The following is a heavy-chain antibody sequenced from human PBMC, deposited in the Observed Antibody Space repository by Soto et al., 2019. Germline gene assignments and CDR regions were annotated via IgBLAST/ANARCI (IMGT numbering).Heavy chain of an antibody. D-gene: IGHD6-25*01. J-gene: IGHJ3*02. CDR2: ISGSGGST. CDR1: VFPFSSYA. Sequence: GGSLRLSFSASVFPFSSYAMSWVRTAPGKGLEWVSAISGSGGSTYYADSVKGRFTISRDNSKNTLYLQMNSLRAEDTAVYYCAKDFLKAATGYDAFDIWGQGTMVTVSS. CDR3: AKDFLKAATGYDAFDI. V-gene: IGHV3-23*01.